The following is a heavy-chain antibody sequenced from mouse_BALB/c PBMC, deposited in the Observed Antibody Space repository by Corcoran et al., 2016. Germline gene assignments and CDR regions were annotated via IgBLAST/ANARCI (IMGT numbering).Heavy chain of an antibody. J-gene: IGHJ1*01. D-gene: IGHD4-1*01. V-gene: IGHV1S136*01. CDR1: GYTFTSYV. Sequence: EVQLQQSGPELVKPGASVKMSCKASGYTFTSYVMHWVKQKPGQGLEWIGYINPYNDGTKYNEKFQGKATITADTSSNTAYLQLSSLTSEDTAVYYCANWDWYFDVWGAGTTVTVSS. CDR2: INPYNDGT. CDR3: ANWDWYFDV.